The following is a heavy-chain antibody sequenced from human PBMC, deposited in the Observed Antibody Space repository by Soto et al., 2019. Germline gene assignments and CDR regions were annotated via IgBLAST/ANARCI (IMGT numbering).Heavy chain of an antibody. J-gene: IGHJ6*02. CDR3: ARDGPAAIYYYYGMDV. D-gene: IGHD2-2*01. CDR2: IIPILGIA. Sequence: QVQLVQSGAEVKKPGSSVKVSCKASGGTFSSYTISWVRQAPGQGLEWMGRIIPILGIANYAQKFQGRVTITADKSTSTAYTELSSLRSEDTAVYYCARDGPAAIYYYYGMDVWGQGTTVTVSS. V-gene: IGHV1-69*08. CDR1: GGTFSSYT.